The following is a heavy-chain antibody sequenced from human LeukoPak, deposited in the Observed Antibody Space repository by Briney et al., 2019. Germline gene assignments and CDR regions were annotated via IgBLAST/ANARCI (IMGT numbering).Heavy chain of an antibody. Sequence: SETLSLTCAVPGGSISSANWWSWVRQPPGKGLEWIGEIHHSGSTNHNPSLRSRVTISVDKSNNQFSLKLSSVTAADTAVYYCARAPPCSSDWWCDDPWGQGTLVTVSS. D-gene: IGHD6-19*01. CDR3: ARAPPCSSDWWCDDP. V-gene: IGHV4-4*02. J-gene: IGHJ5*02. CDR2: IHHSGST. CDR1: GGSISSANW.